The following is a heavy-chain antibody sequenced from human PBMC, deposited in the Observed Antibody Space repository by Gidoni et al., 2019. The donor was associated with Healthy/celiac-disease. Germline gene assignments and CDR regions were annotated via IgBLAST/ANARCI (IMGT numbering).Heavy chain of an antibody. J-gene: IGHJ4*02. CDR1: GFTFSSYA. D-gene: IGHD3-10*01. V-gene: IGHV3-23*01. CDR2: ISGSGGST. CDR3: AKDPYYYGSGSSFDY. Sequence: EVQLLESGGGLVQPGGSLRLSCAASGFTFSSYAMSWVRQAPGKGLEGCSAISGSGGSTYYADSVKGRFTISRDNSKNTLYLQMNSLRAEDTAVYYCAKDPYYYGSGSSFDYWGQGTLVTVSS.